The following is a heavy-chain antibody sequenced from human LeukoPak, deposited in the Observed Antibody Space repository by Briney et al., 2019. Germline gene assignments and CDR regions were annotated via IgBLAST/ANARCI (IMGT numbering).Heavy chain of an antibody. V-gene: IGHV4-39*01. CDR3: VGYWSSTSCPYYYYYMDF. J-gene: IGHJ6*03. CDR1: GGSISSSSYY. CDR2: IYYSGST. D-gene: IGHD2-2*01. Sequence: SETLSLTCTVSGGSISSSSYYWGWIRQPPGKGLEWIGSIYYSGSTYYNPSLKSRVTISVDTSKNQFSLKLSSVTAADTAVYYCVGYWSSTSCPYYYYYMDFWGKGTTATVSS.